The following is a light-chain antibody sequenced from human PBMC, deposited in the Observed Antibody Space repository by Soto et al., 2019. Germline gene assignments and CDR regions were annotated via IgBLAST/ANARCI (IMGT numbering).Light chain of an antibody. CDR1: SSDIGGYDY. V-gene: IGLV2-14*01. Sequence: QSALTQPASVSGSPGQSITLSCTGTSSDIGGYDYVSWYQRHPGKAPKLIIYDVNNRPSGVSNRFSGSKSGYTASLTISGLQAEDEAGYYCTPYASGSSRVVFGGGTKLTVL. CDR2: DVN. CDR3: TPYASGSSRVV. J-gene: IGLJ2*01.